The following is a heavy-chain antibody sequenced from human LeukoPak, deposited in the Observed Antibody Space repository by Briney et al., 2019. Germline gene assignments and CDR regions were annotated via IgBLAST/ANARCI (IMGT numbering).Heavy chain of an antibody. CDR2: IRYDGSNK. CDR3: AKVRAAAANYYYYYMDV. J-gene: IGHJ6*03. CDR1: EFSVGSNY. V-gene: IGHV3-30*02. D-gene: IGHD6-13*01. Sequence: GGSLRLSCAASEFSVGSNYMTWVRQAPGKGLEWVAFIRYDGSNKYYADSVKGRFTISRDNSKNTLYLQMNSLRAEDTAVYYCAKVRAAAANYYYYYMDVWGKGTTVTISS.